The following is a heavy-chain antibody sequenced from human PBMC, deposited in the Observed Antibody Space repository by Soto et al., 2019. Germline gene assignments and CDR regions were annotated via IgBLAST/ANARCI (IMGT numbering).Heavy chain of an antibody. D-gene: IGHD6-13*01. J-gene: IGHJ4*02. CDR3: ARATGYGRLDY. Sequence: QVQLVQSGAEVKKPGASVKVSCKASGYTFTTYAMHWVRQAPGQGLEWMGWINAANDNTEYAQNLQGRITITRDTSANTVYMDLSSLRSEDTAVYFWARATGYGRLDYWGQGTLVTVSS. V-gene: IGHV1-3*01. CDR2: INAANDNT. CDR1: GYTFTTYA.